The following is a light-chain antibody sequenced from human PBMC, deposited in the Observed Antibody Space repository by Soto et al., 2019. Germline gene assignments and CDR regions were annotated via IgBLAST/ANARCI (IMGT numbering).Light chain of an antibody. CDR1: QSISGW. CDR3: QKYNSAPLT. J-gene: IGKJ4*01. CDR2: DVS. Sequence: DIQMTQSPSTLSASVGDRVTITCRASQSISGWLAWYQQKPGKAPKLLIYDVSSLESGVPSRFSGSGSGTEFTLAISSLQPEDVAAYYCQKYNSAPLTFGGGTKVDIK. V-gene: IGKV1-5*01.